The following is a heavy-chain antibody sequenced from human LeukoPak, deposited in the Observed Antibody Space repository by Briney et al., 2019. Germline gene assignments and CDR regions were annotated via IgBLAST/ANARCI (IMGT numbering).Heavy chain of an antibody. CDR2: IMPLFGTA. Sequence: ASVKVSCMTSGGTFNNSAISWVRQAPGQGLEWLGGIMPLFGTAGYTQKFQGRVTITKDESTRTVYLELTSLTSDDTAVYYCARDVHGDYGSGWFDPWGPGTLVSVPS. CDR3: ARDVHGDYGSGWFDP. CDR1: GGTFNNSA. V-gene: IGHV1-69*05. D-gene: IGHD4-17*01. J-gene: IGHJ5*02.